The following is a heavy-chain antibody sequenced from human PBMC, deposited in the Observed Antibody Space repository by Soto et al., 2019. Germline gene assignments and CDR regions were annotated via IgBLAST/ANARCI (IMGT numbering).Heavy chain of an antibody. J-gene: IGHJ5*02. CDR2: IIPIFGTA. CDR3: VVVTAPRGWFDP. Sequence: QVQLVQSGAEVKKPGSSVKVSCKASGGTFSSYAISWVRQAPGQGLEWMGGIIPIFGTADYAQKFQGRVMITADESTSRAYMELSSLRAEDTAVYYCVVVTAPRGWFDPWGQGTLVTVSS. D-gene: IGHD2-21*02. V-gene: IGHV1-69*01. CDR1: GGTFSSYA.